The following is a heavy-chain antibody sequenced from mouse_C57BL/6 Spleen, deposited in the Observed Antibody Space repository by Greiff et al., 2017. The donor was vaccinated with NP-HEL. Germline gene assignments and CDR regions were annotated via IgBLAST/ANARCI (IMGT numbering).Heavy chain of an antibody. J-gene: IGHJ2*01. Sequence: VQLQQPGAELVMPGASVKLSCKASGYTFTSYWLHWVKQRPGQGLEWIGEIDPSDSYTNYNQKFKGKSTLTVDKSSSTAYMQLSSLTSEDSAVYYCARGDYDGDWGQGTTLTVSS. V-gene: IGHV1-69*01. CDR3: ARGDYDGD. CDR1: GYTFTSYW. CDR2: IDPSDSYT. D-gene: IGHD2-4*01.